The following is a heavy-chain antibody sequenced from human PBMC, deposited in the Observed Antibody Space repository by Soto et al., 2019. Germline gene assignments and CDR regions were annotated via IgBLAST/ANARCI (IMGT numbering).Heavy chain of an antibody. CDR1: AFTFSSYA. D-gene: IGHD2-15*01. J-gene: IGHJ4*02. CDR2: VSIGGSP. CDR3: AKRRGAGGHFDY. V-gene: IGHV3-23*01. Sequence: PGGSLTLSCPASAFTFSSYAMGWVRQGQGKGLEWVGVVSIGGSPHYADTVRGRFTISRDNSKNTLSLHMNSLTAEDTAVYFCAKRRGAGGHFDYWGQGALVTVSS.